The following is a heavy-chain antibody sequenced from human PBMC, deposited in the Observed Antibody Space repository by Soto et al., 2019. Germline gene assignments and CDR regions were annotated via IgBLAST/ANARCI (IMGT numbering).Heavy chain of an antibody. CDR2: IIPILGIA. Sequence: SVKVSCKASGGTFSSYTISWVRQAPGQGLEWMGRIIPILGIANYAQKFQGRVTITADKSTSTAYMELSSLRSEDTAVYYCARDLSYYDSTGYFSRACQHWGQGSLLT. V-gene: IGHV1-69*04. J-gene: IGHJ1*01. CDR1: GGTFSSYT. CDR3: ARDLSYYDSTGYFSRACQH. D-gene: IGHD3-22*01.